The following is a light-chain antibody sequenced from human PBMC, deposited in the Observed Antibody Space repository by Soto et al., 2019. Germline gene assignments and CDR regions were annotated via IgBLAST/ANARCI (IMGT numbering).Light chain of an antibody. Sequence: EIVLTQSPGTLSLSPGERATLSCRASQCVSSSYLALYQQKPGQAPRLLIYGASSRATGIPDRFSGSGSGTDFTLTISRLEPEDFAVYYCQQYGSSPPWTFGQGTKVDIK. J-gene: IGKJ1*01. V-gene: IGKV3-20*01. CDR1: QCVSSSY. CDR2: GAS. CDR3: QQYGSSPPWT.